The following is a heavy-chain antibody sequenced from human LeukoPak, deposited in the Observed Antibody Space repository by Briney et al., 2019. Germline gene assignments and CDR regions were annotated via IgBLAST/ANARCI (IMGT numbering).Heavy chain of an antibody. J-gene: IGHJ4*02. D-gene: IGHD3-10*01. Sequence: GGSLRLSCAASGFTFSSYAMSWVRQAPGKGLEWVSGIGGSGGSTYYADSVKGRFTISRDNSKNTLYLQMNSLRAEDTAVYYCAKVGSYYNFYYFDYWGQGTLVTVSS. V-gene: IGHV3-23*01. CDR2: IGGSGGST. CDR1: GFTFSSYA. CDR3: AKVGSYYNFYYFDY.